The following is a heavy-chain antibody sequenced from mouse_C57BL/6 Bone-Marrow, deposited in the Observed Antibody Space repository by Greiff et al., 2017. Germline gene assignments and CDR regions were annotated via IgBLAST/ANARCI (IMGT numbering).Heavy chain of an antibody. CDR2: IYPRDGST. J-gene: IGHJ1*03. Sequence: VQLQQSGPELVKPGASVTLSCTASGYTFTSYDIHWVKQRPGQGLEWIGWIYPRDGSTKYNEKFKGKATLTVDTSSSTAYMELHSLTSEDSAVYFCARLEFDGSSGDWYFDVGGTGTTVTVSS. V-gene: IGHV1-85*01. CDR3: ARLEFDGSSGDWYFDV. CDR1: GYTFTSYD. D-gene: IGHD1-1*01.